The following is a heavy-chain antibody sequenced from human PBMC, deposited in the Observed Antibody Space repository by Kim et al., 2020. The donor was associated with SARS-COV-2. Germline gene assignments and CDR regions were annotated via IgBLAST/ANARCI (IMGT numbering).Heavy chain of an antibody. V-gene: IGHV5-10-1*01. CDR1: AYSFTSYW. Sequence: GESLKISCQGSAYSFTSYWISWVRQMPGKGLEWMGRIDPSDSYINYSPSFQGHVTISADKSISTAYLQWSSLKASDTAMYYCARQTVTSLSSFDYWGQGTLVTVSS. J-gene: IGHJ4*02. CDR2: IDPSDSYI. CDR3: ARQTVTSLSSFDY. D-gene: IGHD4-17*01.